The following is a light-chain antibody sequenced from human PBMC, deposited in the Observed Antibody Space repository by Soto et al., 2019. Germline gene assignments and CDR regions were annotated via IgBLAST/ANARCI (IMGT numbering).Light chain of an antibody. V-gene: IGKV2-28*01. Sequence: DIVMTQSPLSLPVTPGEPASISCRSSQSLLHSNGYNYLDWYLQKPGQSPQLLIYLSFSRASGVPDRFSGSGSGTDFTLKISRVEAEDVGVYYCMQALQTPPTFGQGTRLDIK. CDR1: QSLLHSNGYNY. CDR3: MQALQTPPT. CDR2: LSF. J-gene: IGKJ5*01.